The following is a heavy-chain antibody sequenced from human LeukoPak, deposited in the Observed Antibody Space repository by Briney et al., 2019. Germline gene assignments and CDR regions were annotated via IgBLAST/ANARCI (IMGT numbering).Heavy chain of an antibody. CDR2: IWPGDSDT. CDR1: GYSFTSYW. Sequence: GESLKISCKGSGYSFTSYWIGWVRQMPGKGLEWMGIIWPGDSDTRYSPSFQGQVTISAGKSISTAYLQWSSLKASDTAIYYCARLLAGRDGYNFFDYWGQGPLVPVSS. CDR3: ARLLAGRDGYNFFDY. V-gene: IGHV5-51*01. J-gene: IGHJ4*02. D-gene: IGHD5-24*01.